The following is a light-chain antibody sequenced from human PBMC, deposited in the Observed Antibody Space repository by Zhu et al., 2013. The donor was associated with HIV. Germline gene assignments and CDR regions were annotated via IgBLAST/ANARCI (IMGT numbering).Light chain of an antibody. J-gene: IGKJ2*01. Sequence: IVLTQSPATLSLSPGETATLSCRASHRVSSAYLAWYQQIPGQAPRLLISGTSNRATGIPDRFSGSGSGTDFTLTISGVEPEDFAKYYCQQYDTSTPMYTFGQGTNLEIK. CDR2: GTS. CDR3: QQYDTSTPMYT. V-gene: IGKV3-20*01. CDR1: HRVSSAY.